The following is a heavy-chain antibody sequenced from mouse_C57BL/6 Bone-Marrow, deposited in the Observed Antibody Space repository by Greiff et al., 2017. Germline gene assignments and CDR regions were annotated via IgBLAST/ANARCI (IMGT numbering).Heavy chain of an antibody. CDR1: GYTFTGYW. J-gene: IGHJ3*01. CDR3: ARDGGYYGNSWRY. Sequence: QVQLQQSGAELMQPGASVKLSCKATGYTFTGYWIEWVKQRPGHGLEWIGEILPGSGSTNYNEKFKGKATFTADTSSTTAYLQRSSLTTEDSAIYNCARDGGYYGNSWRYWGQGTLVTVSA. CDR2: ILPGSGST. V-gene: IGHV1-9*01. D-gene: IGHD1-1*01.